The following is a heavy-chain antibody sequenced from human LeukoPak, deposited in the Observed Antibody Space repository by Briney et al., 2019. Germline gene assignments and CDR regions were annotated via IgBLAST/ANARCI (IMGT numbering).Heavy chain of an antibody. CDR1: GFTFSNYW. CDR2: IYHSGST. Sequence: PGGSLRLSCAASGFTFSNYWMSWVRQPPGKGLEWIGEIYHSGSTNYNPSLKSRVTISVDKSKNQFSLKLSSVTAADTAMYYCARVSQLSSSWPVDYWGQGTLVTVSS. D-gene: IGHD6-13*01. V-gene: IGHV4-4*02. CDR3: ARVSQLSSSWPVDY. J-gene: IGHJ4*02.